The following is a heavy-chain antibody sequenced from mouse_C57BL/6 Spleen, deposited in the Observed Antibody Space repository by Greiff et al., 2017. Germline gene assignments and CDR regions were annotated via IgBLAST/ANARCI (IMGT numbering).Heavy chain of an antibody. CDR3: TRWMPLWFAY. J-gene: IGHJ3*01. CDR2: INPSTGGT. Sequence: EVQLQQSGPELVKPGASVKISCKASGYSFTGYYMNWVKQSPEKSLEWIGEINPSTGGTTYTQKLQATATLTVEKSSSTAYMQLKCLTAEDPAYYYCTRWMPLWFAYWGQGTLVTVSS. V-gene: IGHV1-42*01. CDR1: GYSFTGYY.